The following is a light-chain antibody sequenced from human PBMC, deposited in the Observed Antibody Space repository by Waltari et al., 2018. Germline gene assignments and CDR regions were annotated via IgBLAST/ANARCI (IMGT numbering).Light chain of an antibody. CDR3: QNYVRLPAT. J-gene: IGKJ1*01. CDR2: DAS. V-gene: IGKV3-20*01. Sequence: EIVLTQSPDTLSLSPGERGTLSCRASQSVGRSLTWYKQKPGQAPRLLIYDASRRAPGIPDRFSGSGAGTDFRLTISRLEPEDFAVYYCQNYVRLPATFGQGTKVEIK. CDR1: QSVGRS.